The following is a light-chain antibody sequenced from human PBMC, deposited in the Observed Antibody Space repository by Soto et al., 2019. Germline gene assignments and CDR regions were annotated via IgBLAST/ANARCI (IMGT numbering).Light chain of an antibody. CDR2: DAS. V-gene: IGKV1-33*01. J-gene: IGKJ4*01. Sequence: DIQMTQSPSSLSASVGDRVTITCQASQDISNYLNWYQQKPGKAPKLLIYDASNLETGVPSRFSGSGSGTDFTFTVSSLQPEDIATYYCQQYDNLPLTFGGRTK. CDR1: QDISNY. CDR3: QQYDNLPLT.